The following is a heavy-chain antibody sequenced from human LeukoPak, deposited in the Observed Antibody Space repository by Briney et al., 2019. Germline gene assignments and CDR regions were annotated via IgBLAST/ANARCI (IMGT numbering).Heavy chain of an antibody. Sequence: GGSLRLSCAASGFTFSSYAMNWVRQAPGKGLEWVSVISGSGGTTFYADSVKGRFTISRDNSKNTLYLQMKSLRAEDTAVYYCARELEIAVAGTLGYWGQGTLVTVSS. CDR1: GFTFSSYA. CDR3: ARELEIAVAGTLGY. J-gene: IGHJ4*02. CDR2: ISGSGGTT. D-gene: IGHD6-19*01. V-gene: IGHV3-23*01.